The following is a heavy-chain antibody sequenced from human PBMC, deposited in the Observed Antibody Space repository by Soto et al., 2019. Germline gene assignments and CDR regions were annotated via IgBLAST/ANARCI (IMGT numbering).Heavy chain of an antibody. J-gene: IGHJ4*02. CDR2: ISGSGGST. CDR1: GFTWGSEA. D-gene: IGHD3-22*01. V-gene: IGHV3-23*01. Sequence: SLRLSYACTGFTWGSEAMCLVRQAPGKGLEWVSAISGSGGSTYYADSVKGRFTISRDNSKNTLYLQMNSLRAEDTAVYYCANAAFVHYYDSSGMFDYWGQRPLVTLSS. CDR3: ANAAFVHYYDSSGMFDY.